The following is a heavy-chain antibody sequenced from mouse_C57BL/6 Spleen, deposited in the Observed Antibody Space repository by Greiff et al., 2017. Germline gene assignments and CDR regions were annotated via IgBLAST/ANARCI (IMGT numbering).Heavy chain of an antibody. CDR1: GYTFTDYE. V-gene: IGHV1-15*01. CDR3: TRGYYGRNY. Sequence: VQLQQSGAELVRPGASVTLSCKASGYTFTDYEMHWVKQTPVHGLEWIGAIDPETGGTAYNQKFKGKAILTADKSSSTAYMELRSLTSEDSAVYYCTRGYYGRNYWGQGTTLTVSS. CDR2: IDPETGGT. D-gene: IGHD1-1*01. J-gene: IGHJ2*01.